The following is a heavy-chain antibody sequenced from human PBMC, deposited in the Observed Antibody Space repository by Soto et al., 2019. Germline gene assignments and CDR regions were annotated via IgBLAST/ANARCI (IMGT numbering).Heavy chain of an antibody. CDR2: IYYSGST. D-gene: IGHD5-12*01. V-gene: IGHV4-30-4*01. CDR1: GGSISSGDYY. Sequence: SETLSLTCTVSGGSISSGDYYWSWIRQPPGKGLEWIGYIYYSGSTYYNPSLKSRVTISVDTSKNQFSLKLSSVTAADTAVYYCARVRGYVHYGMDVWGQGTTVTVSS. CDR3: ARVRGYVHYGMDV. J-gene: IGHJ6*02.